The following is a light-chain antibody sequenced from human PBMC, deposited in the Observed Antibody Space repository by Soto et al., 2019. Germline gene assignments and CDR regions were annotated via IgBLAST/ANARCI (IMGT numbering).Light chain of an antibody. CDR2: DVN. Sequence: QSALTQPRSVSGSPGQSVTISCTGTSSDVGGYNYVSWYQQHPGKAPKLMIYDVNKWPSGVPDRFSGSKSVNTASLTISGLQAEDEADYYCCSYAGSYTWVFGGGTKLTVL. CDR3: CSYAGSYTWV. V-gene: IGLV2-11*01. CDR1: SSDVGGYNY. J-gene: IGLJ3*02.